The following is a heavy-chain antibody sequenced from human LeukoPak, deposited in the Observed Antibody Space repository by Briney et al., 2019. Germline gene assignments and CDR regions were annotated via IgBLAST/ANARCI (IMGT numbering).Heavy chain of an antibody. D-gene: IGHD2-2*02. V-gene: IGHV4-38-2*01. CDR3: AGYCSSTSCYTPYYYYYMDV. CDR1: GYSISSGYY. Sequence: SETLSLTCAVSGYSISSGYYCGWIRQPPGKELEWIGSIYHSGSTSYYPSFMSRLTITVDTSKNQSSLKLSSVTAADTAVYYCAGYCSSTSCYTPYYYYYMDVWGKGTTVTVSS. J-gene: IGHJ6*03. CDR2: IYHSGST.